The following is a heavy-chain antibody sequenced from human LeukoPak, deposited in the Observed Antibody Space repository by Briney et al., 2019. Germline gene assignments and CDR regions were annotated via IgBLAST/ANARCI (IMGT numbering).Heavy chain of an antibody. CDR2: IRYDGSNK. CDR3: AKEANYGSGSYPDY. D-gene: IGHD3-10*01. Sequence: GGSLRLSCAASGFSFADSWMHWVRQAPGKGLEWVAFIRYDGSNKYYADSVKGRFTISRDNSKNTLYLQMNSLRAEDTAVYYCAKEANYGSGSYPDYWGQGTLVAVSS. J-gene: IGHJ4*02. V-gene: IGHV3-30*02. CDR1: GFSFADSW.